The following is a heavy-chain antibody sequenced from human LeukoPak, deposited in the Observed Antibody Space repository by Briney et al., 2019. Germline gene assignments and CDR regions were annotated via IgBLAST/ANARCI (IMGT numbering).Heavy chain of an antibody. D-gene: IGHD2-15*01. CDR3: AREGRRISGGTLSLDY. CDR1: GDSVSNNNAA. Sequence: SQTLSLTCAISGDSVSNNNAAWNWIRQSPSRGLEWLGRTFYRSKWYYDYAVSVKSRITINSDTSKNQFSLQLTYVTPEDTAVYYCAREGRRISGGTLSLDYWGQGTLATVSS. V-gene: IGHV6-1*01. J-gene: IGHJ4*02. CDR2: TFYRSKWYY.